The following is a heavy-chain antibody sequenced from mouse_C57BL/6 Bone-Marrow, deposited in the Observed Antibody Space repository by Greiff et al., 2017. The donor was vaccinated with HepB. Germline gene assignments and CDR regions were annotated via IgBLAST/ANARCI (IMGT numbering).Heavy chain of an antibody. V-gene: IGHV14-3*01. Sequence: VQLQQSVAELVRPGASVKLSCTASGFNFKNTYMHWVKQRPEQGLEWIGRIDPANGNTNYAPKFQGKATLTADTSSNTAYLQLSSLTSEDTAIYYCARRREYYFDYWGQGTTLTVSS. J-gene: IGHJ2*01. CDR2: IDPANGNT. CDR3: ARRREYYFDY. CDR1: GFNFKNTY.